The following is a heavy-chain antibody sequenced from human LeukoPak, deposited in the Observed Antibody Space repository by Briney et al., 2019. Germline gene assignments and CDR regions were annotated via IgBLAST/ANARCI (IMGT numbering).Heavy chain of an antibody. D-gene: IGHD3-16*02. CDR3: VREGIYLAFDL. J-gene: IGHJ5*02. V-gene: IGHV1-18*01. CDR1: GYNFTIYG. Sequence: ASVKVSCKASGYNFTIYGITWVRQAPGQRPEWMGGIVDYNGLARYSEKLKARITLTTDRSTSTVYMELRSLTYDDTARYYCVREGIYLAFDLWGQGTLVTVSS. CDR2: IVDYNGLA.